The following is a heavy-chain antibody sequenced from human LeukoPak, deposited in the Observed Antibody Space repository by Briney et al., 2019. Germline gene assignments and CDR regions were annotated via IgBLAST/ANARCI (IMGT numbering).Heavy chain of an antibody. J-gene: IGHJ4*02. CDR1: GFTFSDYY. D-gene: IGHD3-22*01. CDR2: ISSSATGSNT. CDR3: ARLSYPIVVPGPRYFDY. Sequence: GGSLRLSCAASGFTFSDYYLSWVRQAPGKRLEWVSFISSSATGSNTWYADSVEGRFTISRDNAKKSLFLQMNSLRAEDTAVYYCARLSYPIVVPGPRYFDYWGQGTLVTVSS. V-gene: IGHV3-11*01.